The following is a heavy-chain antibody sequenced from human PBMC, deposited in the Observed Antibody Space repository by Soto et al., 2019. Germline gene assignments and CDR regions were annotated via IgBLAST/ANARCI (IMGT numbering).Heavy chain of an antibody. V-gene: IGHV3-23*01. J-gene: IGHJ4*02. CDR2: ISGSGGKT. D-gene: IGHD3-10*01. CDR1: GFTFSSYA. Sequence: EVQLLESGGGLVQPGGSLRLSCAASGFTFSSYALSWVRQAPGKGLEWVSGISGSGGKTNYADSVKGRFTISRDNSKNTLYLQIDSLRVEDTAVYYCAKASSWGGVIDYWGQGTLVTVSS. CDR3: AKASSWGGVIDY.